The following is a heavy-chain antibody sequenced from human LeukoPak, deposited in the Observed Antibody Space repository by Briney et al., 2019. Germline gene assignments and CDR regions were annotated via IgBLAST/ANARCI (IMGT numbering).Heavy chain of an antibody. Sequence: PSETLSLTCTVSGGSISSSSYYWGWIRQPPGKGLEWIGSIYYSGSTYYNPSLKSRVTISVDTSKNQFSLKLSSVTAADTAVYYCARHPDYDFTAWSGFGYWYFDLWGRGTLVTVSS. V-gene: IGHV4-39*01. CDR2: IYYSGST. CDR1: GGSISSSSYY. D-gene: IGHD3-3*01. CDR3: ARHPDYDFTAWSGFGYWYFDL. J-gene: IGHJ2*01.